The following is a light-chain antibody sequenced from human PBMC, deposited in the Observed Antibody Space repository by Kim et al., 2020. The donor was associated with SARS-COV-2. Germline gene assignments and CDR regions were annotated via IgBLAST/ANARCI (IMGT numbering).Light chain of an antibody. CDR3: LQYSTYPYS. J-gene: IGKJ2*03. CDR1: RGLSGW. CDR2: KAS. Sequence: SASVGDRVTITCRASRGLSGWLAWYQQKPGKTPRLLIYKASSLEGGVPSRFSGTRSETEYTLTISSLQPDDFATYYCLQYSTYPYSFGQGTKLEI. V-gene: IGKV1-5*03.